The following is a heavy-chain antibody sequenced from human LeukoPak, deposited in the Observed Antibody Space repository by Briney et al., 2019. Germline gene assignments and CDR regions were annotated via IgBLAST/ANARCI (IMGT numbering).Heavy chain of an antibody. D-gene: IGHD3-3*02. V-gene: IGHV1-69*06. Sequence: SVKVSCKASGGTFSSSAISWVRQAPGQGLEWMGGIIPFSDTAKYAQKFQDRVTITADTSTTTVYMELSSLRSEDTAVYYCATVDPDISGPTIDYWGQGTLVTVS. J-gene: IGHJ4*02. CDR2: IIPFSDTA. CDR1: GGTFSSSA. CDR3: ATVDPDISGPTIDY.